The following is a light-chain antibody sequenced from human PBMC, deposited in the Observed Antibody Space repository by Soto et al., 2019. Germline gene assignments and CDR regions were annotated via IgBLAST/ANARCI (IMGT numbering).Light chain of an antibody. Sequence: QSALTQPASVSGSPGQSITISCTGTSSDVGGYNYVSWYQQHPGKAPKLMIYDVSNRPSGVSNRFSGSKSGNTASLTISGIQAEDEADDYCSSYTSSSTYVFGTGTNVTVL. V-gene: IGLV2-14*01. CDR3: SSYTSSSTYV. CDR2: DVS. CDR1: SSDVGGYNY. J-gene: IGLJ1*01.